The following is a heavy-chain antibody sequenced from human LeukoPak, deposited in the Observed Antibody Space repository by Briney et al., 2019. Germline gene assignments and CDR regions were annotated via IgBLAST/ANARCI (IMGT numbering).Heavy chain of an antibody. CDR2: ISYSGST. CDR3: ARGGTYALV. V-gene: IGHV4-59*01. Sequence: PSETLSLTCTVSGGSISSYYWSWIRQPPGKGLEWIGYISYSGSTNYNPSLKSRVTISVDTSKNQFSLKLSSVTAADTAVYYCARGGTYALVWGQGTLVTVSS. J-gene: IGHJ4*02. D-gene: IGHD3-16*01. CDR1: GGSISSYY.